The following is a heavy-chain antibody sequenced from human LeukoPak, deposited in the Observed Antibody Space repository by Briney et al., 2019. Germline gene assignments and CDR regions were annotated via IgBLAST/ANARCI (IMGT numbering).Heavy chain of an antibody. J-gene: IGHJ3*02. D-gene: IGHD3-22*01. CDR3: VKFYYDSSGYYSDAFDI. CDR1: GFTFSNYA. V-gene: IGHV3-64D*09. CDR2: ISSNGGST. Sequence: PGRSLRLSCAASGFTFSNYAMHWVRQAPGKGLEYVSAISSNGGSTYYADSVKGKFTISRDNSKNTLYLQMSSLRAEDTAVYYCVKFYYDSSGYYSDAFDIWGQGTMVTVSS.